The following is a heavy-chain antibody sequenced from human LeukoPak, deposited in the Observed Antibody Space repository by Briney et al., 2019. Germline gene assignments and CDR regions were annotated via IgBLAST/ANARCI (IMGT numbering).Heavy chain of an antibody. CDR1: GGSFSGYY. D-gene: IGHD5-12*01. CDR2: INHSGST. V-gene: IGHV4-34*01. CDR3: ARTKIVATSPSYFDY. J-gene: IGHJ4*02. Sequence: SETLSLTCAVYGGSFSGYYWSWIRQPPGKGVEWIGEINHSGSTNYNPSLKSRVTISVDTSENQFSLKLSSVTAADTAVYYCARTKIVATSPSYFDYWGQGTLVTVSS.